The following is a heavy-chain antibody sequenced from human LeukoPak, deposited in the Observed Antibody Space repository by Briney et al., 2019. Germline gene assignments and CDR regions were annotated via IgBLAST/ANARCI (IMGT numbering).Heavy chain of an antibody. D-gene: IGHD5-12*01. CDR1: GYSISSGYY. Sequence: SETLSLTCTVSGYSISSGYYWGWIRQPPGKGLEWIGSIYHSGSTYYNPSLKSRVTISVDTSKNQFSLKLSSVTAADTAVYYCARDPGYSGYDNDYWGQGTLVTVSS. V-gene: IGHV4-38-2*02. CDR3: ARDPGYSGYDNDY. J-gene: IGHJ4*02. CDR2: IYHSGST.